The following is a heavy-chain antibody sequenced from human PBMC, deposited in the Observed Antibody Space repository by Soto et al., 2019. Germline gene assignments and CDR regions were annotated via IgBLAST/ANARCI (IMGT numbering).Heavy chain of an antibody. CDR2: IYYSGST. J-gene: IGHJ6*02. D-gene: IGHD2-2*01. CDR1: GGSISSSSYY. Sequence: SETLSLTCTVSGGSISSSSYYWGWIRQPPGKGLEWIGSIYYSGSTYYNPSLKSRVTISVDTSKNQFSLKLSSVTAADTAVYYCARAPGYCSSTSCYLKPKYYYYYYGMDVWGQGTTVTVSS. V-gene: IGHV4-39*01. CDR3: ARAPGYCSSTSCYLKPKYYYYYYGMDV.